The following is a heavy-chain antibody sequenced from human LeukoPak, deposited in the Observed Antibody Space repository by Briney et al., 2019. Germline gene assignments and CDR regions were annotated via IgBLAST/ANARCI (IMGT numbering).Heavy chain of an antibody. J-gene: IGHJ4*02. Sequence: ASVTVSYTSSGYTFTDYYIHWVRQAPGQGLEWMGWINPKSGGTNYEHKFQGRVTITRDTDISKANMEVNRMKCGDTAVYYCARVLSPSLWWFGEYWGQGTLVTVSS. CDR2: INPKSGGT. CDR3: ARVLSPSLWWFGEY. D-gene: IGHD3-10*01. CDR1: GYTFTDYY. V-gene: IGHV1-2*02.